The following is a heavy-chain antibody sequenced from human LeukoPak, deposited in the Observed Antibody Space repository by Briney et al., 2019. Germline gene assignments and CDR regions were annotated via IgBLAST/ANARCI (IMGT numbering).Heavy chain of an antibody. CDR3: ARGDYYDSSGYYYYYYYYMDV. V-gene: IGHV3-74*01. D-gene: IGHD3-22*01. CDR2: INSDGSST. J-gene: IGHJ6*03. Sequence: GGSLRLSCAASGFTFSSYWMHWVRQAPGKGLVRVSRINSDGSSTTYADSVKGRFTISRDNAKNTLYLQMNSLRAEDTAVYYCARGDYYDSSGYYYYYYYYMDVWGKGTTVTISS. CDR1: GFTFSSYW.